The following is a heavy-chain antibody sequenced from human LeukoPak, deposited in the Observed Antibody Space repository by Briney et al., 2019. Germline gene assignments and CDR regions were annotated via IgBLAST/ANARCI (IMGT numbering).Heavy chain of an antibody. J-gene: IGHJ5*02. D-gene: IGHD6-19*01. CDR3: ARDQTSSGWYRGPLDWFDP. V-gene: IGHV3-11*01. CDR2: ISSSGSTI. CDR1: GFTFSDYY. Sequence: GGSLRLSCAASGFTFSDYYMSWIRQAPGKGLEWVSYISSSGSTIYYADSVKGRFTISRDNAKNSLYLQMNSLRAEDTAVYYCARDQTSSGWYRGPLDWFDPWGQGTLVTVSS.